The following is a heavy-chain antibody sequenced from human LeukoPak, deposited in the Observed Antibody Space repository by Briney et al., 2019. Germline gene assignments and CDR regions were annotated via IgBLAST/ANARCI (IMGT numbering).Heavy chain of an antibody. CDR3: ARAHPRINSSGPWKIDY. CDR2: INPNSGGT. Sequence: ASVKVSCKASGYTFTGYYMHWVRQAPGQGLEWMGWINPNSGGTNYAQKFQGWVTMTRDTSIGTAYMELSRLRSDDTAVYYYARAHPRINSSGPWKIDYWGQGTLVTVSS. CDR1: GYTFTGYY. D-gene: IGHD3-22*01. J-gene: IGHJ4*02. V-gene: IGHV1-2*04.